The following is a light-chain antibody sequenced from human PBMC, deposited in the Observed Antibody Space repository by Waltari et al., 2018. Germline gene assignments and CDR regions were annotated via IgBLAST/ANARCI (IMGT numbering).Light chain of an antibody. V-gene: IGLV1-44*01. CDR1: SSNIGSNT. CDR3: AAWDDSLSGPV. J-gene: IGLJ2*01. Sequence: QSVLTQPPSASGAPGQRVTISCSGTSSNIGSNTVTWYQQSPGQAPGLLIYNNNPRPAGVPDRISGSKSGTSASLAISGLQSEDEADYYCAAWDDSLSGPVFGGGTKLTVL. CDR2: NNN.